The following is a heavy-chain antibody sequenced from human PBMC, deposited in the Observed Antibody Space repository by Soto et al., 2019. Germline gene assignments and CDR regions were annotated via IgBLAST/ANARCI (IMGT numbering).Heavy chain of an antibody. J-gene: IGHJ6*02. Sequence: GESLKISCKGSGYSFTSYWIGWVRQMPGKGLEWMGIIYPGDSDTRYSPSFQGQVTISADKSISTAYLQWSSLKASDTAMYYGARQRENSVSVFLDGMDVRGQGTTVTVSS. CDR3: ARQRENSVSVFLDGMDV. CDR1: GYSFTSYW. CDR2: IYPGDSDT. D-gene: IGHD1-26*01. V-gene: IGHV5-51*01.